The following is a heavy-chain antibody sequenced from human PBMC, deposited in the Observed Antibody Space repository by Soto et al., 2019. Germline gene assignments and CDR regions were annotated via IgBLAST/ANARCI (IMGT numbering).Heavy chain of an antibody. V-gene: IGHV3-33*01. CDR3: ARDRPHGGPYYFDY. J-gene: IGHJ4*02. D-gene: IGHD2-15*01. CDR2: TWHDGNNK. Sequence: PGGSLRLSCAASGFSFSNYGMHWVRQAPGKGLEWVAVTWHDGNNKYYADSVRGRFTISRDNSKNTLDLQMNSLRAEDTAVYYCARDRPHGGPYYFDYWGQGILVTVSS. CDR1: GFSFSNYG.